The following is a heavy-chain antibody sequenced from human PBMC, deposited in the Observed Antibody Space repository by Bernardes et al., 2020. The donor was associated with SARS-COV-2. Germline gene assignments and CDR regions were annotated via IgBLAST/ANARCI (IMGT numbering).Heavy chain of an antibody. CDR2: ISAYNGNR. D-gene: IGHD6-13*01. CDR1: GYSFSSYG. V-gene: IGHV1-18*01. CDR3: ARDGDVAAGARDQDI. Sequence: ASVKVSCKASGYSFSSYGISWVRQAPGQGLEWMGWISAYNGNRNYGQKFQDRVTMSADTSASTAYMELRSLRSDDTAVYYCARDGDVAAGARDQDIWGQGTIVIVSS. J-gene: IGHJ3*02.